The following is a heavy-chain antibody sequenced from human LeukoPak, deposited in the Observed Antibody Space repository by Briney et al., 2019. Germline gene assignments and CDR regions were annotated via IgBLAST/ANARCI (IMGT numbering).Heavy chain of an antibody. CDR2: ITSSGGST. D-gene: IGHD5-12*01. J-gene: IGHJ4*02. Sequence: GGSLRLSCSASGFTFSYYAMHWVRHAPGKGLEYVSGITSSGGSTYYTDSVKGRFTISRDNSNNTLYLQMSSLKAEDTAVYYCVKGDYSGYTFPAFDYWGQGPLVSVSS. V-gene: IGHV3-64D*06. CDR1: GFTFSYYA. CDR3: VKGDYSGYTFPAFDY.